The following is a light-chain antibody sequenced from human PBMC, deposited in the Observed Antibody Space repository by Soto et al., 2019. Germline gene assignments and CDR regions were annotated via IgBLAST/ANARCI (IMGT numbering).Light chain of an antibody. CDR3: QQYGSSPPMYT. V-gene: IGKV3-20*01. CDR1: QSVSSSY. J-gene: IGKJ2*01. CDR2: GAS. Sequence: EIVLTQSPGPLYLSPGERDTLSCRASQSVSSSYLAWNQQKPGQAPRPLIYGASSRATGIPDRFSGSGSGTDFTLTISRLEPEDFAVYFCQQYGSSPPMYTFRQGTKMEIK.